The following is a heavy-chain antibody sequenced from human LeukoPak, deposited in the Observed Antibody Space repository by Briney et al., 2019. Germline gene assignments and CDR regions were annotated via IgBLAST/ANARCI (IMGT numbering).Heavy chain of an antibody. CDR2: ISSSGSTI. V-gene: IGHV3-48*03. CDR1: GFTFSSYE. J-gene: IGHJ4*02. Sequence: PGGSLRLSCAASGFTFSSYEMNWVRQAPGKGLEGVSYISSSGSTIYYADSVKGRFTISRDNAKNSLYLQMNSLRAEDTAVYYCARVAVAGHQGYFDYWGQGTLVTVSS. D-gene: IGHD6-19*01. CDR3: ARVAVAGHQGYFDY.